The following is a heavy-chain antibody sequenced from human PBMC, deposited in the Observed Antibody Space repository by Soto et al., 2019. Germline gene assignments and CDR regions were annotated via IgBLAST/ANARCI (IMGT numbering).Heavy chain of an antibody. J-gene: IGHJ5*02. D-gene: IGHD1-26*01. V-gene: IGHV4-39*01. Sequence: LHTQSLTGTGSGGYISSSSSSSGWNRKTPGKGLEWIGSIYYSGSTYYNPSLKSRVTISVDTSKNQFSLKLSSVTAADTAVYYFATQEVGGSYVYAFDPWGQGTLVTVSS. CDR1: GGYISSSSSS. CDR2: IYYSGST. CDR3: ATQEVGGSYVYAFDP.